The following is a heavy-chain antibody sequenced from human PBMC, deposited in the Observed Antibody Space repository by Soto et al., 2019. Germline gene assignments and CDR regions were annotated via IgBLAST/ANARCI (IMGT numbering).Heavy chain of an antibody. J-gene: IGHJ4*02. CDR3: ARAASSTWYLAY. V-gene: IGHV3-64*01. CDR1: GFTFSTYA. D-gene: IGHD6-13*01. Sequence: DVQLVESGGGLVQPGGSLRLSCVASGFTFSTYAMHWVRQAPGKGLEYVSALTNNGGTTYYASSVKGRFTISRDNSKTTVYLQMGSLRAEDMAVYYCARAASSTWYLAYWGQGTLVTVSS. CDR2: LTNNGGTT.